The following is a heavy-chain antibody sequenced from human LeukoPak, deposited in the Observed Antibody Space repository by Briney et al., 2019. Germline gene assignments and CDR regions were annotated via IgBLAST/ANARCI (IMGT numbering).Heavy chain of an antibody. CDR2: INPTGGST. J-gene: IGHJ4*02. D-gene: IGHD6-6*01. CDR3: ARTAARRFDY. CDR1: GYTFPSYF. Sequence: ASVKVSCKASGYTFPSYFMHWVRQAPGQGLGWMGIINPTGGSTTYAQKFQGRVTMTRDTSTSTVYMELSSLRSDDTAAYYCARTAARRFDYWGQGTLVTVSS. V-gene: IGHV1-46*01.